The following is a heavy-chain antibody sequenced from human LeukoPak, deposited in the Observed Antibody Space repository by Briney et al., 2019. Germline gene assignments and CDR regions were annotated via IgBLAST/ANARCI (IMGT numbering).Heavy chain of an antibody. D-gene: IGHD3-22*01. V-gene: IGHV3-33*01. CDR1: GFTFSSYG. CDR3: ARVGYYYDSSGYYFFDY. Sequence: GGSLRLSCAASGFTFSSYGMHWVRQAPGKGLEWVADIWYDGSNKYYADSVKGRFTISRDNSKNTLYLQMNSLRAEDTAVYYCARVGYYYDSSGYYFFDYWGQGTLVTVSS. J-gene: IGHJ4*02. CDR2: IWYDGSNK.